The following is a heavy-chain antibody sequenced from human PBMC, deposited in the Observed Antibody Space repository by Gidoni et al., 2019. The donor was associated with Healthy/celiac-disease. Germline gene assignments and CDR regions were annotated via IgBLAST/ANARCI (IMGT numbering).Heavy chain of an antibody. Sequence: QVTLKESGPVLVKPTETLTLTCTVSGFSLSNARMGVSWIRQPPGKALEWLAHIFSNDEKSYSTSLKSRLTISKDTSQRQVVLTMTTMDPVDTATYYCARIGGEFWYFDYWGQGTLVTVSS. CDR2: IFSNDEK. J-gene: IGHJ4*02. V-gene: IGHV2-26*01. CDR1: GFSLSNARMG. CDR3: ARIGGEFWYFDY. D-gene: IGHD3-10*01.